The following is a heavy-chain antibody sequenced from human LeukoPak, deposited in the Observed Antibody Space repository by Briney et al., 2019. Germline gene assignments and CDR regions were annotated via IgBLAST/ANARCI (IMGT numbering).Heavy chain of an antibody. CDR2: IYHSGST. Sequence: SETLSLTCTVSGYSISSGYYWGWIRQPPGKGLEWIGSIYHSGSTNYNPSLKSRVTISVDTSKNQFSLKLSSVTAADTAVYYCARDYSGSFAVWGQGTLVTVSS. J-gene: IGHJ4*02. D-gene: IGHD1-26*01. V-gene: IGHV4-38-2*02. CDR1: GYSISSGYY. CDR3: ARDYSGSFAV.